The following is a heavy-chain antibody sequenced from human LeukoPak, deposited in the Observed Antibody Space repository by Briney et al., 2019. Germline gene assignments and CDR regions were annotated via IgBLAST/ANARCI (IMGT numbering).Heavy chain of an antibody. CDR1: GFTFTTYF. D-gene: IGHD2-2*01. CDR3: ARGTSSSWHSAGGY. CDR2: INPSGDTT. Sequence: ASVKVSCKASGFTFTTYFMHWVRQAPGQGLEWMGKINPSGDTTTYAQKFQGRITMTGDPSTSTVYMELSSLRSEDTAVYYCARGTSSSWHSAGGYWGQGTLVTVSS. V-gene: IGHV1-46*01. J-gene: IGHJ4*02.